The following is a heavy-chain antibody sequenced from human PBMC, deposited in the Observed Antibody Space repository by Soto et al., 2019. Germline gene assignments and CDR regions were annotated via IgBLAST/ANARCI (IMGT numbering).Heavy chain of an antibody. J-gene: IGHJ4*02. CDR1: GFTFSSYA. D-gene: IGHD3-22*01. V-gene: IGHV3-23*01. CDR2: ISGSGGST. CDR3: AKGTYYYDSSGPYYYFDY. Sequence: PGGSLRLSCAASGFTFSSYAMSWVRQAPGKGLEWVSAISGSGGSTYYTDSVKGRFTISRDNSKNTLYLQMNSLRAEDTAVYYCAKGTYYYDSSGPYYYFDYWGQGALVTVSS.